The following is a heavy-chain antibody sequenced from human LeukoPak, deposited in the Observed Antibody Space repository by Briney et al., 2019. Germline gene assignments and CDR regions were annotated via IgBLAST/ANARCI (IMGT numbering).Heavy chain of an antibody. J-gene: IGHJ4*02. CDR2: IYSSGST. CDR3: ARLHSTHSSNS. CDR1: GGPIDSSSYY. D-gene: IGHD6-13*01. Sequence: SETLSLTCTVSGGPIDSSSYYRGWIRQPPGKGLEWIGSIYSSGSTYYNPSLKSRVTISVDTSKNQFSLRLSSVTAADTAVYYCARLHSTHSSNSWGQGTLVTVSS. V-gene: IGHV4-39*01.